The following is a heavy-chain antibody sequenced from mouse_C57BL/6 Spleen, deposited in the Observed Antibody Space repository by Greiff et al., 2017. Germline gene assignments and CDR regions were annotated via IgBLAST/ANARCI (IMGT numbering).Heavy chain of an antibody. D-gene: IGHD1-1*01. V-gene: IGHV1-18*01. Sequence: EVQLQQSGPELVKPGASVKIPCKASGYTFTDYNMDWVKQSHGKSLEWIGDINPNNGGTICNQKFKGKATLTVDKSSSTAYMELRSLTSEDTAVYYCARRRLLRYPWFAYWGQGTLVTVSA. J-gene: IGHJ3*01. CDR2: INPNNGGT. CDR1: GYTFTDYN. CDR3: ARRRLLRYPWFAY.